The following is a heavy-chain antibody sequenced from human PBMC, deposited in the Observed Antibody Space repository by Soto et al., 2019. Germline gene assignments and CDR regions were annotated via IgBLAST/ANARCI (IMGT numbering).Heavy chain of an antibody. CDR3: ARDHPHSYGIYYFDY. CDR1: GGSISNYY. V-gene: IGHV4-59*01. Sequence: QVQLQESGPGLVKPSETLSLTCTVSGGSISNYYWSWVRQPPGKGLEWIGYIYSSGSTNYNPPLKSRVTISADTSKNQVPLKLTSVTAADTAVDYCARDHPHSYGIYYFDYWGQGTLVTVSS. J-gene: IGHJ4*02. D-gene: IGHD5-18*01. CDR2: IYSSGST.